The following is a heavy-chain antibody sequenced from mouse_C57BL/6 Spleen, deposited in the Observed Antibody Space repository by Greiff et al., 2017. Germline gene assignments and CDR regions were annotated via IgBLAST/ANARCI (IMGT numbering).Heavy chain of an antibody. CDR1: GYTFTSYW. Sequence: VKLQQPGAELVMPGASVKLSCKASGYTFTSYWMHWVKQRPGQGLEWIGEIDPSDSYTNYNQKFKGKSTLTVDKSSSTAYMQLSSQTSEDSAVYYCAIGSGDFDYWGQGTTLTVSS. V-gene: IGHV1-69*01. J-gene: IGHJ2*01. CDR2: IDPSDSYT. D-gene: IGHD1-1*01. CDR3: AIGSGDFDY.